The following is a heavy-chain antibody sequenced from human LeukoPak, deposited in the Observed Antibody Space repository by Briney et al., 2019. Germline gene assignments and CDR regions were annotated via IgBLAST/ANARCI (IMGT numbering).Heavy chain of an antibody. CDR2: IYSGGST. CDR1: GFTVSSNY. V-gene: IGHV3-53*01. J-gene: IGHJ4*02. CDR3: ASLVRGVIRSLDY. D-gene: IGHD3-10*01. Sequence: GGSLRLSCAASGFTVSSNYMSWVRQAPGKGLEWVSVIYSGGSTYYPDSVKGRFTISRDNSKNTLYLQMNSLRAEDTAVYYCASLVRGVIRSLDYWGQGTLVTVSS.